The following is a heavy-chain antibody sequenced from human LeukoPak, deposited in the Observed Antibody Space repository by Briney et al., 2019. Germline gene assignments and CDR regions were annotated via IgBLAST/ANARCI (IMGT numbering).Heavy chain of an antibody. D-gene: IGHD6-13*01. CDR3: ATAGGAAADLFDY. Sequence: SETLSLTCTVSGGSISSYYWSWIRQPPGKGLEWIGYIYYSGSTYYNPSLKSRVTISVDTSKNQFSLKLSSVTAADTAVYYCATAGGAAADLFDYWGQGTLVTVSS. CDR2: IYYSGST. CDR1: GGSISSYY. V-gene: IGHV4-59*06. J-gene: IGHJ4*02.